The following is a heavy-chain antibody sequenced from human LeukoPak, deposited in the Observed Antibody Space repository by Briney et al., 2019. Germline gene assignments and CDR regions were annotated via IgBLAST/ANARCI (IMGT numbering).Heavy chain of an antibody. Sequence: GGSLRLSCAASGFTFSSYAMSWVRQAPGKGLEWVSAISGSGGSTYYADSVKGRFIISRDNSKNTLYLQMNSLRAEDTAVYYCAKPLGIAAAGIPDYWGQGTLVTVSS. V-gene: IGHV3-23*01. CDR2: ISGSGGST. J-gene: IGHJ4*02. CDR3: AKPLGIAAAGIPDY. D-gene: IGHD6-13*01. CDR1: GFTFSSYA.